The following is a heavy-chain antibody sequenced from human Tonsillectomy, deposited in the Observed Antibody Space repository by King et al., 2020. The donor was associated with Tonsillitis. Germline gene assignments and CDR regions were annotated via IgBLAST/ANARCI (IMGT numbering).Heavy chain of an antibody. D-gene: IGHD2-2*01. V-gene: IGHV1-8*02. J-gene: IGHJ3*02. CDR2: MNPNSGNT. CDR3: AIGYGSITSCLDAFDI. CDR1: GYTFTSYD. Sequence: QLVQSGAEVKKPGASVKVSCKASGYTFTSYDINWVRQAPGQGLEWMGWMNPNSGNTGYAQKFQGRVTMTRNTSISTAYMELSSLRSEDTAVYYCAIGYGSITSCLDAFDIWGQGTMVTVSS.